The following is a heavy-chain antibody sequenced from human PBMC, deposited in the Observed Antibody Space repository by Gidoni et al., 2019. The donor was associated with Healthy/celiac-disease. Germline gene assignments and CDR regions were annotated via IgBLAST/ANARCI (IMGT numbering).Heavy chain of an antibody. CDR1: GYTFTSYD. Sequence: QVQLVQSGAEVQKPGASVKVSCKASGYTFTSYDINWVRQATGQGLDWMGWMNPNSGNTGYAQKFQGRVTMTRNTSISTAYMELSSLRSEDTAVYYCASTRLWGDSSGYYLDYWGQGTLVTVSS. CDR2: MNPNSGNT. D-gene: IGHD3-22*01. CDR3: ASTRLWGDSSGYYLDY. V-gene: IGHV1-8*01. J-gene: IGHJ4*02.